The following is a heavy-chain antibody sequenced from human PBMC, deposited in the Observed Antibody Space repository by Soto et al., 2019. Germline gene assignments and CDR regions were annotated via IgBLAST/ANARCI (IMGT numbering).Heavy chain of an antibody. V-gene: IGHV5-10-1*01. Sequence: PGESLKISCKGSGYSFTSYWISWVRQMPGKGLEWMGRIDPSDSYTNYSPSFQGHVTISADKSISTAYLQWSSLKASDTAMYYCARANIVTTTPVDSWGQGALVTVSS. CDR3: ARANIVTTTPVDS. CDR1: GYSFTSYW. J-gene: IGHJ5*01. CDR2: IDPSDSYT. D-gene: IGHD5-12*01.